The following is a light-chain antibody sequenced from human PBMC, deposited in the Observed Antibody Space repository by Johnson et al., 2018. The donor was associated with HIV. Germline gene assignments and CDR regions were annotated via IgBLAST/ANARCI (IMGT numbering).Light chain of an antibody. CDR2: EST. CDR3: GTWVGSLSACV. Sequence: QPVLTQPPSVSAAPGQKVTISCSGSNSNIGNNYVSWYQQLPGTAPKLLIYESTNRPSGIPARFSGSKSGTSATLGITGLQTGDEADYYCGTWVGSLSACVFGTGTKVTVL. CDR1: NSNIGNNY. J-gene: IGLJ1*01. V-gene: IGLV1-51*02.